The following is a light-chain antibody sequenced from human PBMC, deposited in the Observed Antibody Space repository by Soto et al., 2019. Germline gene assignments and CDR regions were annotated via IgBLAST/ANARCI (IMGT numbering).Light chain of an antibody. CDR3: QQSYSIPYP. V-gene: IGKV1-39*01. J-gene: IGKJ2*01. Sequence: DIQMTQSPSSLSASVGDRVSITCRASQSISSYLNWYQQKPGKAPKLLIYTASSLQNGVPPRFSGSGSGTDFTLSISSLQPEDFTTYYCQQSYSIPYPFGQGTRLEIK. CDR2: TAS. CDR1: QSISSY.